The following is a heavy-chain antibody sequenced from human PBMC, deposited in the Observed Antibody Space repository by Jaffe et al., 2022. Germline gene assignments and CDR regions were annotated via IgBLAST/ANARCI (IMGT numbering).Heavy chain of an antibody. Sequence: QVQLQESGPGLVKPSQTLSLTCTVSGGSISSGSYYWSWIRQPAGKGLEWIGRIYTSGSTNYNPSLKSRVTISVDTSKNQFSLKLSSVTAADTAVYYCAREMASDIVVVVAATFFDYWGQGTLVTVSS. CDR2: IYTSGST. CDR3: AREMASDIVVVVAATFFDY. V-gene: IGHV4-61*02. D-gene: IGHD2-15*01. J-gene: IGHJ4*02. CDR1: GGSISSGSYY.